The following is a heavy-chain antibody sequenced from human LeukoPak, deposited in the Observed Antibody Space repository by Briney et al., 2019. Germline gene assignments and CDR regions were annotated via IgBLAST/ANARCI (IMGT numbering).Heavy chain of an antibody. CDR3: ASCVAAAGTQYYYYGMDV. CDR2: IIPIFGTA. CDR1: GGTFSSYA. D-gene: IGHD6-13*01. Sequence: SVKVSCKASGGTFSSYAISWVRQAPGQGLEWMGGIIPIFGTANYAQKFQGRVTITADESTSTAYMELSSLRSEDTAVYYCASCVAAAGTQYYYYGMDVWGQGTTVTVSS. J-gene: IGHJ6*02. V-gene: IGHV1-69*13.